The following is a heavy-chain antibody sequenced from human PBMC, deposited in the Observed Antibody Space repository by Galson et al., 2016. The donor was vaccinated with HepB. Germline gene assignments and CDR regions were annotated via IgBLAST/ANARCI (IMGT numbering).Heavy chain of an antibody. CDR2: MYYSGST. D-gene: IGHD3-3*01. Sequence: SETLSLTCTVSGGSISSSSYYWGWIRQPPGKGLEWIGSMYYSGSTYYNPSLKSRVTISVDTSKNQLSLKLSSVTAADTAVYYCARHVLRFLEWSTPTFDLWGRGTLVTVSS. CDR3: ARHVLRFLEWSTPTFDL. V-gene: IGHV4-39*01. J-gene: IGHJ2*01. CDR1: GGSISSSSYY.